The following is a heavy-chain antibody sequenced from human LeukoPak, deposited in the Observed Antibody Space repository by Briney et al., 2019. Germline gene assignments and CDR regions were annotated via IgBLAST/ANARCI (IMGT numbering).Heavy chain of an antibody. Sequence: ASVKVSCKASGYTFTSYDINWVRQATGQGLERMGWMNPNSGNTGYAQKLQGRVTMTTNTSTSTAYMELRSLRSDDTAVYYCARGPSSGPYYFDYWGQGTLVTVSS. CDR2: MNPNSGNT. J-gene: IGHJ4*02. CDR3: ARGPSSGPYYFDY. CDR1: GYTFTSYD. V-gene: IGHV1-8*01. D-gene: IGHD6-19*01.